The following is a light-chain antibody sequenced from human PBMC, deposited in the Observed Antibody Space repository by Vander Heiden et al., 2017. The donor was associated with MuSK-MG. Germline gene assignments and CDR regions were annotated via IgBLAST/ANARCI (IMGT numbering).Light chain of an antibody. Sequence: DIQITQSPSTLSASVGDRVTITGRASQSISSWLAWYQQKPGKAPKLLIYKASSLESGVPSRFSGSGSGTEFTLTISSLQPDDFATYYCQQYNSYSYTFGQGTKLEIK. CDR3: QQYNSYSYT. J-gene: IGKJ2*01. CDR1: QSISSW. V-gene: IGKV1-5*03. CDR2: KAS.